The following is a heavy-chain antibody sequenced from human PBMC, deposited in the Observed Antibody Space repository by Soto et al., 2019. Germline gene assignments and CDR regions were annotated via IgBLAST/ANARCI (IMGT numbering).Heavy chain of an antibody. CDR2: VYYTGST. V-gene: IGHV4-61*08. CDR1: GGSISSDGSS. D-gene: IGHD6-19*01. Sequence: SETLSLTCTVSGGSISSDGSSWSWIRQSPGKGLEWLGYVYYTGSTSYSPSLRSRVSISVDTSKNEFSLRLSSVTAADTAVYFCARSVAVPGAHIDYWGQGTQVTVSS. CDR3: ARSVAVPGAHIDY. J-gene: IGHJ4*02.